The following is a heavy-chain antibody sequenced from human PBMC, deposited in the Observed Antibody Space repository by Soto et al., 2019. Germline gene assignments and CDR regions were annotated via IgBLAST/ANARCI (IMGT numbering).Heavy chain of an antibody. CDR2: IYWDDDK. CDR1: GFSLRTSGVG. V-gene: IGHV2-5*02. J-gene: IGHJ5*02. Sequence: SGPTLVNPTQTLTLTCIFSGFSLRTSGVGVGWIRQPPGKALEWLGFIYWDDDKRYSPSLKSRLTITKDTSKNQVVLTMTNMDPVDTATYYCAKSGSSGWYGWFDPWGQGTLVTVSS. D-gene: IGHD6-19*01. CDR3: AKSGSSGWYGWFDP.